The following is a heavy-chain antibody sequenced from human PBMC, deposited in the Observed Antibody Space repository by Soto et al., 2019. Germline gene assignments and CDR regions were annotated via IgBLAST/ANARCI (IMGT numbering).Heavy chain of an antibody. V-gene: IGHV1-8*01. J-gene: IGHJ4*02. CDR2: MNPNSGNT. Sequence: ASVKVSWKASGYTFTSYDINWVRQATGQGLEWMGWMNPNSGNTGYAQKFQGRVTMTRNTSISTAYMELSSLRSEDTAVYYCARVGYYYVSSGYYLGFDYCGQRALVTVSS. CDR1: GYTFTSYD. D-gene: IGHD3-22*01. CDR3: ARVGYYYVSSGYYLGFDY.